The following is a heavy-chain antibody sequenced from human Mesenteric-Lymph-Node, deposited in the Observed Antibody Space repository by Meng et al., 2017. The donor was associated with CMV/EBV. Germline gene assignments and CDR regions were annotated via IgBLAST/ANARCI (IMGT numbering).Heavy chain of an antibody. CDR2: INPNGGST. D-gene: IGHD5-12*01. V-gene: IGHV1-46*01. Sequence: ASVKVSCKTSGYTFTSYYMHWVRQAPGQGLEWMGIINPNGGSTAYAQKFQGRVTMTRDASTSTAYMDLSRLTSDDTAVYYCASGRGFSGYDPVDAFDFWGQGTMVTVSS. CDR1: GYTFTSYY. J-gene: IGHJ3*01. CDR3: ASGRGFSGYDPVDAFDF.